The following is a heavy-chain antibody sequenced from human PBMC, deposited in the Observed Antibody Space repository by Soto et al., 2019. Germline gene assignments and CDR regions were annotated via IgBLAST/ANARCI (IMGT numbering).Heavy chain of an antibody. CDR3: ARWDCSGGSCEHGMDV. J-gene: IGHJ6*02. CDR2: IIPIFGTT. CDR1: GGTFSSYA. D-gene: IGHD2-15*01. V-gene: IGHV1-69*01. Sequence: QVQLVQSGAEVKKPGSSVKVSCKASGGTFSSYAISWVRQAPGQGLEWMGGIIPIFGTTNYAQKFQDRVTITADESTSTAYMELSSLRSEDTAVYYCARWDCSGGSCEHGMDVWGQGTTVTVSS.